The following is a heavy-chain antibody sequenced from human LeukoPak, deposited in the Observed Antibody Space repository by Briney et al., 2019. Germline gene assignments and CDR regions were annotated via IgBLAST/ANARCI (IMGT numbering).Heavy chain of an antibody. Sequence: GESLKISCKGSGYSFTSYWIGWVRQMPGKGLEWMGIIYPGDSDTRYSPSFQGQVTISADKSISTAYLQWSSLRAEDTAVYYCARDSDSYYDFWSGPLWGYWGQGTLVTVSS. CDR1: GYSFTSYW. CDR3: ARDSDSYYDFWSGPLWGY. J-gene: IGHJ4*02. V-gene: IGHV5-51*01. CDR2: IYPGDSDT. D-gene: IGHD3-3*01.